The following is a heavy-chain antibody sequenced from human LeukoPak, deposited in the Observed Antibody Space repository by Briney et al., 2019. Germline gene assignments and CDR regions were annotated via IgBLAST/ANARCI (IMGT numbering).Heavy chain of an antibody. CDR2: IYYSGST. CDR3: ARGKYGGNAFDI. CDR1: GGSFSGYY. V-gene: IGHV4-59*08. J-gene: IGHJ3*02. D-gene: IGHD3-16*01. Sequence: SETLSLTCAVYGGSFSGYYWSWIRQPPGKGLEWIGYIYYSGSTNYNPSLKSRVTISVDTSKNQFSLKLSSVTAADTAVYYCARGKYGGNAFDIWGQGTMVTVSS.